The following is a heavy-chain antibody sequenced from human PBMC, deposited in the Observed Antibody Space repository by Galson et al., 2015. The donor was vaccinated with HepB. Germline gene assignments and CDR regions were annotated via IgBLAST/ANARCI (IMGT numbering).Heavy chain of an antibody. J-gene: IGHJ4*02. CDR1: GFTFSSYG. CDR2: ISYDGSNK. V-gene: IGHV3-30*18. Sequence: SLRLSCAASGFTFSSYGMHWVRQAPGKGLEWVAVISYDGSNKYYADSVKGRFTISRDNSKNTLYLQMNSLRAEDTAVYYCAKDPQPGYSSGWDGYWGQGTLVTVSS. CDR3: AKDPQPGYSSGWDGY. D-gene: IGHD6-19*01.